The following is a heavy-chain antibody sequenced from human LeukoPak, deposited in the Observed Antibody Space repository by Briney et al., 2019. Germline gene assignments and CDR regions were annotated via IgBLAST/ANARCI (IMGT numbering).Heavy chain of an antibody. D-gene: IGHD6-13*01. Sequence: GGSLRLSCAASGFTFSIYDLSWVRQAPGKGLECVSAIDRGVGSTYYADSVKGRFTISRDNSKNTLYLQMNTLRAEDTAVYYCASRIATAGSVDYWGQGTLVTVSS. CDR3: ASRIATAGSVDY. CDR1: GFTFSIYD. V-gene: IGHV3-23*01. CDR2: IDRGVGST. J-gene: IGHJ4*02.